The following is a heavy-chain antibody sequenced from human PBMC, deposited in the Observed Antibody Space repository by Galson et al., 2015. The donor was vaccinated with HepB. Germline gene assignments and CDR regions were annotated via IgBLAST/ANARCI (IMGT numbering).Heavy chain of an antibody. CDR3: AREGGSGKDDAFDI. D-gene: IGHD3-10*01. J-gene: IGHJ3*02. CDR1: GFTVSSNY. V-gene: IGHV3-53*01. Sequence: SLRLSCAASGFTVSSNYMSWVRQAPGKGLEWVSVIYSGGSTYYADSVKGRFTISRDNSKNTLYLQMNSLRAEDTAVYYCAREGGSGKDDAFDIWGQGTMVTVSS. CDR2: IYSGGST.